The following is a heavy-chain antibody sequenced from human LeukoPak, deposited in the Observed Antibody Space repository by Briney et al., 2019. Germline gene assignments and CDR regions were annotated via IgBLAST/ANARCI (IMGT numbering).Heavy chain of an antibody. CDR2: IYTSGST. CDR3: ATDRHAVAGTFPYDY. D-gene: IGHD6-19*01. J-gene: IGHJ4*02. CDR1: GGSISSVSYY. Sequence: PSETLSLTCTVSGGSISSVSYYWSWIRQPAGKGLEWSGRIYTSGSTNYNPSLKSRVTISVDTSKNQFSLKLSSVTAADTAVYYSATDRHAVAGTFPYDYWGQGTLVTVSS. V-gene: IGHV4-61*02.